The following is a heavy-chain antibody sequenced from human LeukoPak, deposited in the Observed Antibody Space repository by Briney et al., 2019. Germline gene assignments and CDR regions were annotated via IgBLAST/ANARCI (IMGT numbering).Heavy chain of an antibody. J-gene: IGHJ5*02. CDR1: GFTFSSYA. D-gene: IGHD1-14*01. CDR3: AKDPVRRDTGTTPRWVDP. Sequence: PGGSLRLSCAASGFTFSSYAMHWVRQAPGKGLEYVSAISSNGGSTYYANSVKGRFTISRDNSKNTLYLQMNSLRAEDTAVYYWAKDPVRRDTGTTPRWVDPWGQGTLVTVPS. V-gene: IGHV3-64*01. CDR2: ISSNGGST.